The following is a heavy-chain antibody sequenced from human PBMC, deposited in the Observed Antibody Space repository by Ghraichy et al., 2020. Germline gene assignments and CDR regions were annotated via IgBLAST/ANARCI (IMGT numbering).Heavy chain of an antibody. D-gene: IGHD5-18*01. CDR2: LSYEGSNK. V-gene: IGHV3-30*04. Sequence: GGSLRLSCAASGFTLSNYALHWVRQAPGKGLEWMAVLSYEGSNKFYADSVRGRFTLSRDISKNTVYLQMNSLRPEDTAVYYCARDGSAMVLDSWGQGTLVTVSS. CDR1: GFTLSNYA. J-gene: IGHJ4*02. CDR3: ARDGSAMVLDS.